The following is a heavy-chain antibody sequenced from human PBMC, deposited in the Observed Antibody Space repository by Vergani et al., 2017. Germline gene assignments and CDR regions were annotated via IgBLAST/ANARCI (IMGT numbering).Heavy chain of an antibody. CDR1: GASVSRGTYY. V-gene: IGHV4-61*02. Sequence: QVQLQESGPGLLKPSQTLSLTCTVSGASVSRGTYYWTWIRQPAGKKLEWIVRMYTSGHTIYNPSLESRVTMSVDTSKNHFSLQLSSVTAADTAVYYCARASHCINCYSEAPNGPGYYYMDVWGKGTTVTVSS. J-gene: IGHJ6*03. CDR3: ARASHCINCYSEAPNGPGYYYMDV. CDR2: MYTSGHT. D-gene: IGHD2-21*01.